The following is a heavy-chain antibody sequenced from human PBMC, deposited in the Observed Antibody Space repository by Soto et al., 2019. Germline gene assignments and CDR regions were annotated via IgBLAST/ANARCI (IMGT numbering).Heavy chain of an antibody. CDR1: GYDFNRNW. CDR2: MYPGDSDT. CDR3: ARLPRDCNKTSCYYADH. Sequence: GESLKISCRGSGYDFNRNWFGWVRQLPGRGLEWVGIMYPGDSDTRYNPSLQGHVTLSVDVTVSTAFLQWRSLETSDTGMYFCARLPRDCNKTSCYYADHWGQGTQVTVSS. J-gene: IGHJ4*02. D-gene: IGHD3-3*01. V-gene: IGHV5-51*01.